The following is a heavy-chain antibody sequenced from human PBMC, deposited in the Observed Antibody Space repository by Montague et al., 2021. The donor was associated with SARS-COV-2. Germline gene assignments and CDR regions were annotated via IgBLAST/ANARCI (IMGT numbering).Heavy chain of an antibody. D-gene: IGHD3-22*01. V-gene: IGHV4-59*01. J-gene: IGHJ6*02. CDR2: IYYSGST. CDR1: GRSISNYY. CDR3: ARGGGYYNYGLDV. Sequence: SETLSLTCTVSGRSISNYYWSWIRQPPGRGLEWIGHIYYSGSTDYSPSLKSRVTISLDTSKNQFSLKVTSVTAADTAVYYCARGGGYYNYGLDVWGPGTTVTVSS.